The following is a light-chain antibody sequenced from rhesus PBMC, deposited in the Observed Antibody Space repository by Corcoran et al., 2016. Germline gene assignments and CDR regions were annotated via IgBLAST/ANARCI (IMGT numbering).Light chain of an antibody. J-gene: IGKJ3*01. Sequence: DIQMTQSPSSLSASVGDTVTITCRASQGISSWLAWYQQKPGKAPKLLLDKASSLQSGVPSTFSGSGSGTDVTLTISSLQSEDFATYYCQQYSSRPFTFGPGTKLDIK. CDR2: KAS. CDR1: QGISSW. CDR3: QQYSSRPFT. V-gene: IGKV1-22*01.